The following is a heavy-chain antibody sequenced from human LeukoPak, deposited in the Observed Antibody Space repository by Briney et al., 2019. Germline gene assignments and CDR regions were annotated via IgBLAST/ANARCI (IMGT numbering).Heavy chain of an antibody. V-gene: IGHV1-2*06. CDR2: INPNSGGT. CDR3: ARDRNYDRYYYYYMDV. Sequence: GASVKVSCKASGYTFTGYYMHWVRQAPGQGLEWMGRINPNSGGTNYAQKFQGRVTMTRDTSISTAYMELSRLRSDDTAVYYCARDRNYDRYYYYYMDVWGKGTTVTVSS. D-gene: IGHD3-3*01. J-gene: IGHJ6*03. CDR1: GYTFTGYY.